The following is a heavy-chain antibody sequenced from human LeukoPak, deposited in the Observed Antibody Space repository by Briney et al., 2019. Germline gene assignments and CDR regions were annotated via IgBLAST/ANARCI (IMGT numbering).Heavy chain of an antibody. D-gene: IGHD6-13*01. CDR1: GGTFSSYA. Sequence: EASVKVSCKASGGTFSSYAISWVRQAPGQGLEWMGGIIPIFGTANYAQKFQGRVTITADESTSTAYMELSSLRSEDTAVYYCASLVSSAAGAFDIWGQGTMVTVSS. CDR3: ASLVSSAAGAFDI. CDR2: IIPIFGTA. J-gene: IGHJ3*02. V-gene: IGHV1-69*13.